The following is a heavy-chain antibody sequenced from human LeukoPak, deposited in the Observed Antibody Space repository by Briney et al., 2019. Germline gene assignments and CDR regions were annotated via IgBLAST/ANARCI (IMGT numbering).Heavy chain of an antibody. V-gene: IGHV1-2*02. CDR3: ARGYSSSWYYFDY. D-gene: IGHD6-13*01. CDR2: INPNSGGT. CDR1: GYTFTGYY. J-gene: IGHJ4*02. Sequence: ASVKVSCKASGYTFTGYYMHWVRQAPGQGLEWMGWINPNSGGTNYAQKFQGRVTMTRDTSISTAYMELSRLRSDDTAVYCCARGYSSSWYYFDYWGQGTLVTVSS.